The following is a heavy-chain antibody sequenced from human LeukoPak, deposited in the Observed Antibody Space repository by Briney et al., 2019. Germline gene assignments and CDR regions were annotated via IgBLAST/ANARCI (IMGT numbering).Heavy chain of an antibody. J-gene: IGHJ6*03. D-gene: IGHD5-18*01. CDR2: IIPIFGTA. V-gene: IGHV1-69*06. CDR3: ARTTEGGYIGYFYYYYMDV. Sequence: SVKVSCKASGGTFSSYAISWVRQVPGQGLEWMGGIIPIFGTANYAQKFQGRVTITADKSTSTAYMELSSLRSEDTAVYYCARTTEGGYIGYFYYYYMDVWGKGTTVTISS. CDR1: GGTFSSYA.